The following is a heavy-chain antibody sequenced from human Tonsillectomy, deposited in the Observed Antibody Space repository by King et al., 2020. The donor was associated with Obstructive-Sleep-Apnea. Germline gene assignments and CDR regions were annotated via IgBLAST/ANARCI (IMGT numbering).Heavy chain of an antibody. J-gene: IGHJ4*02. CDR2: INTNTGSP. D-gene: IGHD2-21*02. V-gene: IGHV7-4-1*02. Sequence: LVQSGSELKKPGASVKVSCRASGYSFTDYAINWVRQAPGQGLEWMGWINTNTGSPTFAQGFTGRFVFSLDTSVSTAYLQISSLKADDTAIYYCARVGGYCGDDCGALWGQGTLVTVSS. CDR1: GYSFTDYA. CDR3: ARVGGYCGDDCGAL.